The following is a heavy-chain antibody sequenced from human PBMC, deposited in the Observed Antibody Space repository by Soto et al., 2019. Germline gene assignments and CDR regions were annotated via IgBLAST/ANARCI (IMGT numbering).Heavy chain of an antibody. CDR3: ARDPRITMVRGLGYMDV. J-gene: IGHJ6*03. CDR2: ISSSSYI. V-gene: IGHV3-21*01. D-gene: IGHD3-10*01. CDR1: GFTFSSYS. Sequence: PGGSLRLSCAASGFTFSSYSMNWVRQAPGKGLKWVSSISSSSYIYYADSVKGRFTISRDNAKNSLYLQMNSLRAEDTAVYYCARDPRITMVRGLGYMDVWGKGTTVTVSS.